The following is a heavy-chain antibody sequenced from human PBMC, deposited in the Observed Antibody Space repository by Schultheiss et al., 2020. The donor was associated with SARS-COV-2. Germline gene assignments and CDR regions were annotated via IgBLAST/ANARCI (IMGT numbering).Heavy chain of an antibody. D-gene: IGHD3-10*01. CDR1: GFTFSSYW. Sequence: GGSLRLSCAASGFTFSSYWMHWVRQAPGKGLVWVSRINSDGSSTSYADSVKGRFTITKDNAKNMLYLEMNNLRAEDTALYYCAKWGYGSGNGFDYWGQGTLVTVSS. CDR2: INSDGSST. V-gene: IGHV3-74*01. CDR3: AKWGYGSGNGFDY. J-gene: IGHJ4*02.